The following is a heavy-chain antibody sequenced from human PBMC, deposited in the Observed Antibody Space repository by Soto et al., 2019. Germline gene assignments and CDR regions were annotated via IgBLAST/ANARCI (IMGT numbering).Heavy chain of an antibody. J-gene: IGHJ4*02. V-gene: IGHV3-30*03. CDR2: ISYDGRIE. CDR3: ARGNDYDSSTFDY. CDR1: GFTFSSYG. Sequence: LRLSCAASGFTFSSYGMHWVRQAPGKGLEWAAVISYDGRIEYYAASVKGRFTISRDNSKNTLYLQMNSLRPEDTAVYYCARGNDYDSSTFDYWGQGTLVTVSS. D-gene: IGHD3-22*01.